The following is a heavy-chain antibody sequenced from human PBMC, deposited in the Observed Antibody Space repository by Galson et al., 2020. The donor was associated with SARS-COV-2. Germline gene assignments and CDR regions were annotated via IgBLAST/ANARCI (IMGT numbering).Heavy chain of an antibody. J-gene: IGHJ4*02. V-gene: IGHV3-66*02. Sequence: GESLKISCAASGFSVSSSYMNWVRQSPGKGLECVSVIYPAGHTYYADSVKGRFTISRDNSKNTLYLQMHSLTADDTAVYYCGRANWLVGATTIDYWGQGSLVTVSS. CDR3: GRANWLVGATTIDY. CDR2: IYPAGHT. D-gene: IGHD1-26*01. CDR1: GFSVSSSY.